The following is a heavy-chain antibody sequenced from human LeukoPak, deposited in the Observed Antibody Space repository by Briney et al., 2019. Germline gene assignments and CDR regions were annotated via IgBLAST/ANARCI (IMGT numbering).Heavy chain of an antibody. CDR1: GYTFTSYG. CDR2: ISAYNGNT. D-gene: IGHD3-22*01. V-gene: IGHV1-18*01. CDR3: ARNYYYDSSGFYPGGY. J-gene: IGHJ4*02. Sequence: GASVKVSCKASGYTFTSYGISWVRQAPGQGLEWMGWISAYNGNTNYAQKLQGRVTMTTDTSTSTAYMELRSLRSDDTAVYYCARNYYYDSSGFYPGGYWGQGTLVTVSS.